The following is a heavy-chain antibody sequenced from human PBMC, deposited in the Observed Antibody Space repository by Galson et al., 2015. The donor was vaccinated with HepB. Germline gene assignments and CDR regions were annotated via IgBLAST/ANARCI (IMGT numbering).Heavy chain of an antibody. D-gene: IGHD2-2*03. CDR2: IIPIFGTA. V-gene: IGHV1-69*13. Sequence: SVKVSCKASGGTFSSYAISWVRQAPGQGLEWMGGIIPIFGTANYAQKFQGRVTITADESTSTAYMELSSLRSEDTAVYYCALTESGYCSSTSCYAPFDYWGQGTLVTVSS. J-gene: IGHJ4*02. CDR3: ALTESGYCSSTSCYAPFDY. CDR1: GGTFSSYA.